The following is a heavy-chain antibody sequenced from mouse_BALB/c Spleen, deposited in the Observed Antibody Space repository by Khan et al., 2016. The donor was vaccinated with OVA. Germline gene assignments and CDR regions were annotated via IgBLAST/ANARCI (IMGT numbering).Heavy chain of an antibody. V-gene: IGHV3-8*02. Sequence: EVQLQESGPSLVKPSQTLSLTCSVTGDSITSGYWSWIRKFPGNKLEYMGYMIYSGNTYYNPSLKSRLSITRYTSKNQYSLQLNYVTTQDNATYXCARSTYRYAFAYWGQGTLVTVSA. J-gene: IGHJ3*01. CDR2: MIYSGNT. CDR3: ARSTYRYAFAY. CDR1: GDSITSGY. D-gene: IGHD2-14*01.